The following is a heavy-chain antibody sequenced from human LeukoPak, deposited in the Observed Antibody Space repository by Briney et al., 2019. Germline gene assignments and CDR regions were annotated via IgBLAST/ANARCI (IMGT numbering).Heavy chain of an antibody. CDR1: GFTFSNYG. Sequence: GGSLRLSCAASGFTFSNYGMHWVRQAPGKGLEWVAVIWYDGSNKYYADSVKGRFTISRDYSKNTLYLQMNSLRAEDTALYYCARDPPHYSSSWYYFDYWGPGTLVTASS. J-gene: IGHJ4*02. CDR2: IWYDGSNK. V-gene: IGHV3-33*01. D-gene: IGHD6-13*01. CDR3: ARDPPHYSSSWYYFDY.